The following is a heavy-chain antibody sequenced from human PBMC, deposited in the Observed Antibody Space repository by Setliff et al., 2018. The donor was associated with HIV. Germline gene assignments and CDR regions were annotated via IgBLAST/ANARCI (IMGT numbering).Heavy chain of an antibody. CDR1: GYTLTELS. V-gene: IGHV1-24*01. J-gene: IGHJ4*02. CDR3: ATEMMCAQGSFDY. CDR2: FDPEDAET. D-gene: IGHD3-16*01. Sequence: ASVKVSCKVSGYTLTELSMHWVRQAPGKGLEWMGGFDPEDAETIYAQRFQGRVTMTEDTSTDTAYMELSSLSSEDTAVYYCATEMMCAQGSFDYWGQGTLVTVSS.